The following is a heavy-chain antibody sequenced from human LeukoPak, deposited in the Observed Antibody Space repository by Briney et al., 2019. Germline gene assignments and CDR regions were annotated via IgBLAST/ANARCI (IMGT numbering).Heavy chain of an antibody. V-gene: IGHV1-2*02. D-gene: IGHD5-18*01. CDR3: ARVFFVDTAMNPFDY. CDR1: GYTFTGYY. J-gene: IGHJ4*02. Sequence: ASVKVSCKASGYTFTGYYMHWVRQAPGQGLEWMGWINPNSGGTNYAQKFQGRVTMTRDTSISTAYMELSRLRSDDTAVYYCARVFFVDTAMNPFDYWGQGTLVTVSS. CDR2: INPNSGGT.